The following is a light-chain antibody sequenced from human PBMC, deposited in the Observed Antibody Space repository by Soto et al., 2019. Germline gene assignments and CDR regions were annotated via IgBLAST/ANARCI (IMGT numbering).Light chain of an antibody. J-gene: IGLJ1*01. CDR3: GSWDSSLSAYV. CDR1: SSNIGGNS. CDR2: DDN. Sequence: VLTQPPSVSAAPGQKVTISCSGSSSNIGGNSVSWYQQLPGTAPKLLIYDDNKRPSGIPDRFSGSKSGTSATLGITGFQTGDEADYCCGSWDSSLSAYVFGTGTKVTVL. V-gene: IGLV1-51*01.